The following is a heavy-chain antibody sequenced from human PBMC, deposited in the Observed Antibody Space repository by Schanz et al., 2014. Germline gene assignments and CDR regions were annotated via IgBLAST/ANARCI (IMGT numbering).Heavy chain of an antibody. CDR3: ARAGCINGACKYGMDV. CDR1: GFTFNTSW. V-gene: IGHV3-74*01. D-gene: IGHD2-8*01. CDR2: VSRDGSET. J-gene: IGHJ6*02. Sequence: EVQLVTSGGDLVQPGGSLRLSCAASGFTFNTSWFHWVRQPPGKGLLWVSRVSRDGSETTYVDSVRGRFTISRDNSINSLSLQMNSLSADDTSVYYCARAGCINGACKYGMDVWGQGTTVTVSS.